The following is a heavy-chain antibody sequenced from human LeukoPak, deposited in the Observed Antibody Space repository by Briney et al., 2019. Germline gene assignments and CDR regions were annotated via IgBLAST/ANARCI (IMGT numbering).Heavy chain of an antibody. J-gene: IGHJ4*02. CDR1: GFTFSSYA. D-gene: IGHD3-9*01. Sequence: GGSLRLSCAASGFTFSSYAMHWVRQAPGKGLEWVAVISYDGSSKYYADSVKGRFTISRDNSKNTLYLQMNSLRAEDTAVYYCARDQRYFDWLLGSCLDYWGQGTLVTVSS. CDR3: ARDQRYFDWLLGSCLDY. V-gene: IGHV3-30*04. CDR2: ISYDGSSK.